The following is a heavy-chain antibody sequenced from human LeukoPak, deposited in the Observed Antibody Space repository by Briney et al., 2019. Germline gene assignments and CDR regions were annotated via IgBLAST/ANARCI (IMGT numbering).Heavy chain of an antibody. Sequence: TGGSLRLSCSASGLTVTNAWMNWVRQAPGEGLDWVGRIASKTDGGATDYAAPVKGRSTISRNDSKNTLNLQMNSLKTEDTAVYYCTTGIRGDWGQGTLVTVSS. D-gene: IGHD3-10*01. J-gene: IGHJ4*02. CDR1: GLTVTNAW. CDR2: IASKTDGGAT. CDR3: TTGIRGD. V-gene: IGHV3-15*07.